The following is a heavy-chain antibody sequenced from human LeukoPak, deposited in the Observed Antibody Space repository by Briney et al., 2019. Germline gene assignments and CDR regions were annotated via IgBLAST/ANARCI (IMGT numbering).Heavy chain of an antibody. CDR2: ISGSGGST. J-gene: IGHJ4*02. V-gene: IGHV3-23*01. Sequence: GGSLRPSCAASGFTFSSYAMSWVRQAPGKGLEWVSAISGSGGSTYYADSVKGRFTISRDNSKNTLYLQMNSLRAEDTAVYYCAKVSPILGDYAPFDYWGQGTLVTVSS. CDR3: AKVSPILGDYAPFDY. CDR1: GFTFSSYA. D-gene: IGHD4-17*01.